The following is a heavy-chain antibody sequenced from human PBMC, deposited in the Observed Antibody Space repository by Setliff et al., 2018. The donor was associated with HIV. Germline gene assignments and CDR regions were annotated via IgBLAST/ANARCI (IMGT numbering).Heavy chain of an antibody. D-gene: IGHD3-16*01. CDR1: GYTFNNYG. V-gene: IGHV1-18*01. CDR2: ISTYNGNT. J-gene: IGHJ5*02. Sequence: ASVKVSCKASGYTFNNYGISWVRQAPGQGLEWMGWISTYNGNTNYAQKFQGRVTITTDTSTRTVYMELRSLRSEDTAVYYCARGRGGTKRENWFDPWGQGTLVTVSS. CDR3: ARGRGGTKRENWFDP.